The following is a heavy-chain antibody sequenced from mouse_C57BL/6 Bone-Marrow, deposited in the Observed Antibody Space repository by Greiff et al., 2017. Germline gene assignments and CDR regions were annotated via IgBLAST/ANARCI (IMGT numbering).Heavy chain of an antibody. CDR3: VRQSGTTFDY. D-gene: IGHD4-1*01. Sequence: VQLQQSGGGLVQPKGSLKLSCAASGFSFNTYAMNWVRQAPGKGLEWVARIRSKSNNYATYYADSVKDRFTISRDDSESMLYLQMNNLKTEDTAMYYCVRQSGTTFDYWGQGTTLTVSS. J-gene: IGHJ2*01. CDR1: GFSFNTYA. V-gene: IGHV10-1*01. CDR2: IRSKSNNYAT.